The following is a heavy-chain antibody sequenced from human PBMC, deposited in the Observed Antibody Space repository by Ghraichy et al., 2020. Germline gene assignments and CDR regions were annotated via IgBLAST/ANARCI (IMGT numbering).Heavy chain of an antibody. CDR3: ARASRVVRFYYYDGMDV. J-gene: IGHJ6*02. V-gene: IGHV3-48*02. CDR1: GFTLSDNN. CDR2: ISTSSRSI. D-gene: IGHD4-23*01. Sequence: GGSLRLSCVGSGFTLSDNNMNWVRQSPGKGLEWVAYISTSSRSIFYADSVKGRFTISRDNAQKSLSLQMNSLRDEDTAVYYCARASRVVRFYYYDGMDVWGQGTTVTVSS.